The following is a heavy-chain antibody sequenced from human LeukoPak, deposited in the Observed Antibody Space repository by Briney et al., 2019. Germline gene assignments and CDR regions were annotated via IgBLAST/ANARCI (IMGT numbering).Heavy chain of an antibody. CDR2: ISSGSSTI. Sequence: GGSLRLSCAASGFTFSGYTMNWVRQAPGKGLEWASYISSGSSTIYYADSVKGRFTISRDNAKNSLYLQMNSLRAEDTAVYYCARGAISSSWDYWGQGTLVTVSS. CDR1: GFTFSGYT. V-gene: IGHV3-48*01. J-gene: IGHJ4*02. D-gene: IGHD6-13*01. CDR3: ARGAISSSWDY.